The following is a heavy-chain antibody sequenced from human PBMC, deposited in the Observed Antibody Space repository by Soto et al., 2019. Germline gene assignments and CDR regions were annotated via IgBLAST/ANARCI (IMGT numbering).Heavy chain of an antibody. D-gene: IGHD2-21*01. CDR2: INTDGSTR. V-gene: IGHV3-74*01. Sequence: EVQLVESGGGLVQPGGSLRLSCAASGFTFSSYWMHWVRQAPGEGLVWVSRINTDGSTRSYADSVKGRFTISRDNAKNTLFLQMHSLRPEDTAVYYCARVAYGAYHFDYWGQGTLVT. CDR3: ARVAYGAYHFDY. CDR1: GFTFSSYW. J-gene: IGHJ4*02.